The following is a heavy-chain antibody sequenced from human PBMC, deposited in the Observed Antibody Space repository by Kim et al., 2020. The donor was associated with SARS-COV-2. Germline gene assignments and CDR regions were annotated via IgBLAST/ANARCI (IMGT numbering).Heavy chain of an antibody. D-gene: IGHD2-8*01. Sequence: GGSLRLSCAASGFTLSSYSMNWVRQAPGKGLEWVSYISSSGSTTHYADSVKGRFTISRDTAKNSLYLQMNSLRGEDTAAYYCGTPYCHNGVCIGHWGQGTLVTVSS. CDR2: ISSSGSTT. V-gene: IGHV3-48*01. CDR1: GFTLSSYS. CDR3: GTPYCHNGVCIGH. J-gene: IGHJ5*02.